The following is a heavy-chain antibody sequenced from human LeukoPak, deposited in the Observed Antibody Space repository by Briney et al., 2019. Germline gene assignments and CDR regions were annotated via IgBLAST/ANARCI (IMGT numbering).Heavy chain of an antibody. V-gene: IGHV1-69*02. CDR3: ASPEALYSSSWYFLEDDAFDI. Sequence: SVKVSCKAPGCTFSSYTISWVRQAPGQGLEWMGRIIPILGIANYAQKFQGRVTITADKSTSTAYMELSSLRSEDTAVYYCASPEALYSSSWYFLEDDAFDIWGQGTMVTVSS. D-gene: IGHD6-13*01. CDR2: IIPILGIA. J-gene: IGHJ3*02. CDR1: GCTFSSYT.